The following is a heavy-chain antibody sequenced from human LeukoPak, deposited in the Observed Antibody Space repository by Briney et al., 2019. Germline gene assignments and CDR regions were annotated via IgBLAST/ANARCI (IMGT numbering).Heavy chain of an antibody. V-gene: IGHV3-30*04. CDR3: ARDGELRRAFDI. CDR2: ISYDGTDK. D-gene: IGHD3-10*01. J-gene: IGHJ3*02. CDR1: GFTFSSYA. Sequence: PGTSLRLSCAAFGFTFSSYAMHWVRQAPGKGLEWVAMISYDGTDKYYTESMKGRFTISRDNSKNTLYLQMSSLRPADTAVYYCARDGELRRAFDIWGQGTMVTVSS.